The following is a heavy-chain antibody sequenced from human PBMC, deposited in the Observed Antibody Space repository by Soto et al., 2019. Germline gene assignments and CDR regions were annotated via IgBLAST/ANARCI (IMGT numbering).Heavy chain of an antibody. J-gene: IGHJ4*02. CDR1: GYTFTGYY. CDR2: INPNSGGT. Sequence: ASVKVSCKAPGYTFTGYYVHWVRQAPGQGLEWMGWINPNSGGTNYAQKFQGRVTMTRDTSISTAYMELSRLRSDDTAVYYCARRPRGVAAAPYYFDYWGQGTLVTVSS. CDR3: ARRPRGVAAAPYYFDY. D-gene: IGHD6-13*01. V-gene: IGHV1-2*02.